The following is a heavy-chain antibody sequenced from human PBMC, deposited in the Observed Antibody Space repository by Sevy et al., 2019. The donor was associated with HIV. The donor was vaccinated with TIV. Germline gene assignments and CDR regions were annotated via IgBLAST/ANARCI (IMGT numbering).Heavy chain of an antibody. CDR1: GGTFNSYA. CDR3: ASTDYYDSSGYYLYAFDM. D-gene: IGHD3-22*01. V-gene: IGHV1-69*13. Sequence: ASVKVSCKASGGTFNSYAISWVRQAPGQGLEWMGGIIPIFGTTNYGHKFQGRVTITADESTSTAYIELSSLRSEDTALYYCASTDYYDSSGYYLYAFDMWGQGTMVTVSS. CDR2: IIPIFGTT. J-gene: IGHJ3*02.